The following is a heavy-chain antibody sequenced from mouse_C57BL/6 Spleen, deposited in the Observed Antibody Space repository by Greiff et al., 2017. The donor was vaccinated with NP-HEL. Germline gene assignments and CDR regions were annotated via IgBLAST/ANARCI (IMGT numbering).Heavy chain of an antibody. CDR2: IYTRSGNT. Sequence: VQLQQSGAELARPGASVKLSCKASGYTFTSYGISWVKQRTGQGLEWIGEIYTRSGNTYYNEKFKGKATLTADKSSSTAYMELRSLTSEDSAVYFWARLSRGGARDYWGQGTSVTVSS. CDR3: ARLSRGGARDY. J-gene: IGHJ4*01. CDR1: GYTFTSYG. V-gene: IGHV1-81*01.